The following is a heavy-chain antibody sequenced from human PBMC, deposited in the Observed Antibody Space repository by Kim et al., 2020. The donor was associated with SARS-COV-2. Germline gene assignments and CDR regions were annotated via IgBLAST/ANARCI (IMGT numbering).Heavy chain of an antibody. J-gene: IGHJ6*02. CDR1: GGSISSYY. V-gene: IGHV4-59*13. Sequence: SETLSLTCTVSGGSISSYYWSWIRQPPGKGLEWIGYIYYSGSTNYNPSLKSRVTISVDTSKNQFSLKLSSVTAADTAVYYCAREIWFGELLSRNYYYYGMDVWGQGTTVTVSS. D-gene: IGHD3-10*01. CDR3: AREIWFGELLSRNYYYYGMDV. CDR2: IYYSGST.